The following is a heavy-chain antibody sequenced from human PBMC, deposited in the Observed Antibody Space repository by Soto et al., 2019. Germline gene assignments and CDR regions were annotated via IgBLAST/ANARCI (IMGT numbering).Heavy chain of an antibody. CDR2: LIPIFGPA. V-gene: IGHV1-69*01. J-gene: IGHJ5*02. CDR3: ARGRSSPTFDP. Sequence: QVQLVQSGAEVRKPGSSVKVSCKISGGTFTNHGISWLRQAPGQGLERMGGLIPIFGPANLAQRFQGRVTIAAVESTSTVNMELSSLTSEVTAVYCCARGRSSPTFDPWGQGTLVTVSS. D-gene: IGHD6-6*01. CDR1: GGTFTNHG.